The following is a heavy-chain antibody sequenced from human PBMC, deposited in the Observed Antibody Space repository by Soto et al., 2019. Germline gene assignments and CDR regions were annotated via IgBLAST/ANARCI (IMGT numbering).Heavy chain of an antibody. CDR1: GGSFSGYY. Sequence: TLSLTCAVYGGSFSGYYWSWIRQPPGKGLEWIGEINHSGSTNYNPSLKSRVTISVDTSKNQFSLKLSSVTAADTAVYYCARRAHGAAAGIGSYCGGDCYPNWFDPWGQGTLVTVSS. D-gene: IGHD2-21*02. J-gene: IGHJ5*02. CDR2: INHSGST. V-gene: IGHV4-34*01. CDR3: ARRAHGAAAGIGSYCGGDCYPNWFDP.